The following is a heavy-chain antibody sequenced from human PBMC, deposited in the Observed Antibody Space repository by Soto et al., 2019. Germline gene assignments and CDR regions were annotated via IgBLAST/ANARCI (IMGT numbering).Heavy chain of an antibody. J-gene: IGHJ6*02. CDR1: GGTFRTSA. Sequence: QVQLVQSGAEVKKPGSSVRVSCKTSGGTFRTSALSWVRQAPGQGLEWMGGIMPVFPTPDYAQKFQGRVTITADESTSTAYMELSSLRSEDTAVYYCARDKDRQQLGGNYYYIMDVWGQGTTVTASS. CDR2: IMPVFPTP. D-gene: IGHD3-3*02. V-gene: IGHV1-69*12. CDR3: ARDKDRQQLGGNYYYIMDV.